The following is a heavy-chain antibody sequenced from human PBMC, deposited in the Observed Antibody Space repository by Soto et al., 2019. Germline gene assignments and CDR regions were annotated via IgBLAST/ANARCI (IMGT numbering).Heavy chain of an antibody. CDR1: GFTVSSNY. J-gene: IGHJ3*02. Sequence: EVQLVETGGGLIQPGGSLRLSCAASGFTVSSNYMSWVRQAPGKGLEWVSVIYSGGSTYYADSVKGRFTISRDNSKNTLYLQMNSLRAEDTAVYYCARLRRYSGSHGASDIWGQGTMVTVSS. CDR2: IYSGGST. CDR3: ARLRRYSGSHGASDI. V-gene: IGHV3-53*02. D-gene: IGHD1-26*01.